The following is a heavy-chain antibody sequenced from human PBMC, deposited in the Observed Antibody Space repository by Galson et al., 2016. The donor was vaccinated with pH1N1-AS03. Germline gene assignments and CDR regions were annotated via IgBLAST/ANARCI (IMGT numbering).Heavy chain of an antibody. CDR2: IYKIGST. CDR3: ARGREQLMHYFDY. Sequence: ETLSLTCSVSGGSISNYYWSWIRQSPGKGLEWIGYIYKIGSTYSKPSLKSRIFISADTSKNQFSLSLGSVPAADTAVYYCARGREQLMHYFDYWGQGILVTVSS. D-gene: IGHD1-26*01. J-gene: IGHJ4*02. CDR1: GGSISNYY. V-gene: IGHV4-59*12.